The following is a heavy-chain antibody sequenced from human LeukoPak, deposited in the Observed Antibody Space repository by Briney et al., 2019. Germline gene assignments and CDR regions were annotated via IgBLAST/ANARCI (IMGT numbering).Heavy chain of an antibody. J-gene: IGHJ6*03. Sequence: ASVKVSCKASGYTFTGYYMHWVRQAPGQGLEWMGWINPNSGGTNYAQKFQERVTITRDMSTSTAYMELSSLRSEDTAVYYCAGGYGDYGFEGGEFYYYMDVWGKGTTVTVSS. CDR2: INPNSGGT. V-gene: IGHV1-2*02. CDR3: AGGYGDYGFEGGEFYYYMDV. D-gene: IGHD4-17*01. CDR1: GYTFTGYY.